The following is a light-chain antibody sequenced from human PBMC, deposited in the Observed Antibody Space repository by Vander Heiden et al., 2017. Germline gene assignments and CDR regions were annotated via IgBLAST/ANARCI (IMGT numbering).Light chain of an antibody. J-gene: IGKJ4*01. CDR3: QQDNNYTVT. CDR2: AAS. V-gene: IGKV1-16*02. Sequence: DIEMPHIPTSLSGSVGDRDTSTSLASQEISNYLAWFQQKTGKAPKSLIYAASNLQSGVPSKFSGSGSGTDLTLTISRQQTEDFATYYCQQDNNYTVTFGGGTKVEIK. CDR1: QEISNY.